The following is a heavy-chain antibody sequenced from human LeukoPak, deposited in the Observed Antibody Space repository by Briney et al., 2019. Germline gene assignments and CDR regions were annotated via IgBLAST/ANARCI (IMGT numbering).Heavy chain of an antibody. CDR1: GGSISSYY. V-gene: IGHV4-4*07. Sequence: SETLSLTCTVSGGSISSYYWSWIRQPAGKGLEWIGRIYTSGSTNYNPSLKSRVTMSVDTSKNQFSLKLSSVTAADTAVYYCARLAAAPTRRGNYYYYYYMDVWGKGTTVTISS. CDR2: IYTSGST. J-gene: IGHJ6*03. CDR3: ARLAAAPTRRGNYYYYYYMDV. D-gene: IGHD6-13*01.